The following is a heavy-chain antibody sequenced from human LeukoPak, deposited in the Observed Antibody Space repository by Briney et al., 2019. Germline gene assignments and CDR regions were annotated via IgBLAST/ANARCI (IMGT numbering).Heavy chain of an antibody. J-gene: IGHJ4*02. CDR2: IYYSGST. CDR1: GVSLRSSSFY. V-gene: IGHV4-39*01. CDR3: ARGLRWDLTISGTSTFDY. D-gene: IGHD1-26*01. Sequence: SETLSLTCTVSGVSLRSSSFYWGWIRQPPGKGLEWIGSIYYSGSTYYRPSLKSRVTMSVDTSKNQFSLRLSSVTAADTAVYYCARGLRWDLTISGTSTFDYWGQGSLVTVSS.